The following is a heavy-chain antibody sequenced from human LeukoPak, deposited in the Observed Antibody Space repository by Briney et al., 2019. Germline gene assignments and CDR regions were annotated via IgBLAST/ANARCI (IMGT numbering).Heavy chain of an antibody. J-gene: IGHJ4*02. Sequence: PGGSLRLSCAASGFTFSDYWMHWVRQAPGKGLVWVARINGDGSSTTYVESVRGRFTISRDNAKKTLYLRMNSLRAEDAAVYYCARDMYSMSSARGAYWGQGTLVTVSS. CDR2: INGDGSST. V-gene: IGHV3-74*01. D-gene: IGHD3-10*01. CDR1: GFTFSDYW. CDR3: ARDMYSMSSARGAY.